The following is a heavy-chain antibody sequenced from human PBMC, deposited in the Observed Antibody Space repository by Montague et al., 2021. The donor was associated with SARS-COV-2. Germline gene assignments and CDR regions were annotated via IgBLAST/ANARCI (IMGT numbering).Heavy chain of an antibody. Sequence: IYYSGSTYYNPSLKSRVTISVDTSKNQFSLKLSSVTAAYTAVYYFARARITMIVVVNAFDIWGQGTMVTVSS. CDR2: IYYSGST. D-gene: IGHD3-22*01. J-gene: IGHJ3*02. CDR3: ARARITMIVVVNAFDI. V-gene: IGHV4-31*02.